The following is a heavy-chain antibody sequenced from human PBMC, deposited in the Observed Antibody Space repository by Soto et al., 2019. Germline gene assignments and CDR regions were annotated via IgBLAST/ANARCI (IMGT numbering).Heavy chain of an antibody. D-gene: IGHD2-15*01. V-gene: IGHV3-15*01. Sequence: PGGSLRLSCAASGFTFSNAWMSWVRQAPGKGLEWVGRIKSKTDGGTTDYAAPGRGRFAISRDDSENTLYLQMNSLKAEDTAIYYCTTGHSGGLHWGQGTLVTVSS. CDR1: GFTFSNAW. CDR3: TTGHSGGLH. CDR2: IKSKTDGGTT. J-gene: IGHJ4*02.